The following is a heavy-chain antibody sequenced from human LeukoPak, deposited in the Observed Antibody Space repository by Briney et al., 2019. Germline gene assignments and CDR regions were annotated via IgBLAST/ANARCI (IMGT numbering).Heavy chain of an antibody. CDR2: IYPDDSDT. V-gene: IGHV5-51*06. J-gene: IGHJ4*02. D-gene: IGHD1-14*01. Sequence: GESLRISCQASGFTFNNYWIGWVRQQPGQGLEWMGIIYPDDSDTKYSPSFRGQATFSADKTVNTAYLQWGSLEASDSGMYYCARGDAGMATGFNHWGQGTLVTVSS. CDR3: ARGDAGMATGFNH. CDR1: GFTFNNYW.